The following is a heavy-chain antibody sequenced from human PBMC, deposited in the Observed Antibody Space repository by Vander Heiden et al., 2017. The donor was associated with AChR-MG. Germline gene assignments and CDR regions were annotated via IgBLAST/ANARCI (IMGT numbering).Heavy chain of an antibody. J-gene: IGHJ5*02. CDR3: ARRSVPAAMVAWFDP. Sequence: LQLQESGPGLVKPSETLSLTCTVSGGSISSSSYYWGWIRQPPGKGLEWIGSIYYSGSTYYNPSLKSRVTISVDTSKNQFSLKLSSVTAADTAVYYCARRSVPAAMVAWFDPWGQGTLVTVSS. D-gene: IGHD2-2*01. CDR2: IYYSGST. CDR1: GGSISSSSYY. V-gene: IGHV4-39*01.